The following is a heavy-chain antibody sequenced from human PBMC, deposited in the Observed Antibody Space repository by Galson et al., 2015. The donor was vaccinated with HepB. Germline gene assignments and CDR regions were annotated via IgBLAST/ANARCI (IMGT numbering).Heavy chain of an antibody. CDR1: GGSISSSSYY. J-gene: IGHJ5*02. CDR3: ARQSITMIVVVISYNWFDP. CDR2: IYYSGST. D-gene: IGHD3-22*01. V-gene: IGHV4-39*01. Sequence: SETLSLTCTVSGGSISSSSYYWGWIRQPPGKGLEWIGSIYYSGSTYYNPSLKSRVTISVDTSKNQFSLKLSSVTAADTAVYYCARQSITMIVVVISYNWFDPWGQGTLVTVSS.